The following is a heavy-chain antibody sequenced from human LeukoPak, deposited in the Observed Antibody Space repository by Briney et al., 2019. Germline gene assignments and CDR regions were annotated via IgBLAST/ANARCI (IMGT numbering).Heavy chain of an antibody. V-gene: IGHV1-69*13. D-gene: IGHD3-22*01. J-gene: IGHJ3*02. CDR1: GGTFSSYA. CDR2: IIPIFGTA. CDR3: ARVDYYDDPDAFDI. Sequence: GASVKVSCKASGGTFSSYAISWVRQAPGQGLEWMGGIIPIFGTANYAQKFQGRVTITADESTSTAYMELSSLRSEGTAVYYCARVDYYDDPDAFDIWGQGTMVTVSS.